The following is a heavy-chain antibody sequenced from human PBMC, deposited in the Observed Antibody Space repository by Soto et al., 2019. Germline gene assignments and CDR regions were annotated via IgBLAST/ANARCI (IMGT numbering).Heavy chain of an antibody. CDR1: GFTFSSYG. CDR3: ARDLISSSSGFYYYYGMDV. V-gene: IGHV3-33*01. Sequence: QVQLVESGGGVVQPGRSLRLSCAASGFTFSSYGMHWVRQAPGKGLEWVAVIWYDGSNKYYADSVKGRFTISRDNSKNTLYLHMNSLRAEDTAVYYCARDLISSSSGFYYYYGMDVWGQGTTVTVSS. J-gene: IGHJ6*02. D-gene: IGHD6-6*01. CDR2: IWYDGSNK.